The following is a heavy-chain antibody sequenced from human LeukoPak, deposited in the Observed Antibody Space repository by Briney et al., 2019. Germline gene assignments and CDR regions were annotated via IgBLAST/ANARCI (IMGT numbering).Heavy chain of an antibody. Sequence: GGSLRLSCAASGFTFSSYSMNWVRQAPGKGLEWVSYISSSSSTIYYADSVKGRFTISRDNAKNSLYLQMNSLRAEDTAVYYCAREPYCSSTSCYLPIDYWGQGTLVAVSS. D-gene: IGHD2-2*01. CDR1: GFTFSSYS. J-gene: IGHJ4*02. CDR2: ISSSSSTI. CDR3: AREPYCSSTSCYLPIDY. V-gene: IGHV3-48*01.